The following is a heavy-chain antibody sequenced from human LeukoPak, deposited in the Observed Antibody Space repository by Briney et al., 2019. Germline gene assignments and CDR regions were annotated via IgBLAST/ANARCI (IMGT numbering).Heavy chain of an antibody. D-gene: IGHD5-24*01. CDR1: GFTFSNFA. J-gene: IGHJ4*02. V-gene: IGHV3-23*01. Sequence: PGGPLRLPCAASGFTFSNFALNWVGQARGKGLVWVSTISGSGTYYSDSVKGRFTISRDNSKSTVYLQMNSLRVEDTALYYCAKTHGDSLFDLWGRGTLVTVSS. CDR3: AKTHGDSLFDL. CDR2: ISGSGT.